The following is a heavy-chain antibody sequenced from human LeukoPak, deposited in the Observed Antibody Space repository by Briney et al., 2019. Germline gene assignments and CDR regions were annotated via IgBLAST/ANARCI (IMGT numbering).Heavy chain of an antibody. J-gene: IGHJ5*02. CDR1: GYTFTDYY. CDR2: ISAYNGNT. V-gene: IGHV1-18*04. Sequence: GASVKVSCKASGYTFTDYYMHWVRQAPGQGLEWMGWISAYNGNTNYAQKLQGRVTMTTDTSTSTAYMELRSLRSDDTAVYYCAREVADYGDYGWFDPWGQGTLVTVSS. D-gene: IGHD4-17*01. CDR3: AREVADYGDYGWFDP.